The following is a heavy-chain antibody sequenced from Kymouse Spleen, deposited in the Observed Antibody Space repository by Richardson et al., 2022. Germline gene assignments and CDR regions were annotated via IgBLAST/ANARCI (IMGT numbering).Heavy chain of an antibody. CDR1: GFTFSSYG. CDR3: ARVDYSSSSDYYYYGMDV. D-gene: IGHD6-6*01. J-gene: IGHJ6*02. Sequence: QVQLVESGGGVVQPGRSLRLSCAASGFTFSSYGMHWVRQAPGKGLEWVAVIWYDGSNKYYADSVKGRFTISRDNSKNTLYLQMNSLRAEDTAVYYCARVDYSSSSDYYYYGMDVWGQGTTVTVSS. V-gene: IGHV3-33*01. CDR2: IWYDGSNK.